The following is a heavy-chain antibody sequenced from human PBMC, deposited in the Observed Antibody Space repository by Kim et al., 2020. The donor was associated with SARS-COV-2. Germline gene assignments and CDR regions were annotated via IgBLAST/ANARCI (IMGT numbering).Heavy chain of an antibody. Sequence: SVKVSCKASGGTFSSYAISWVRQAPGQGLEWMGGIIPIFGTANYAQKFQGRVTITADESTSTAYMELSSLRSEDTAVYYCASTRAIESYCGGDCYSNPVDYWGQGTLVTVSS. V-gene: IGHV1-69*13. J-gene: IGHJ4*02. CDR2: IIPIFGTA. CDR3: ASTRAIESYCGGDCYSNPVDY. D-gene: IGHD2-21*02. CDR1: GGTFSSYA.